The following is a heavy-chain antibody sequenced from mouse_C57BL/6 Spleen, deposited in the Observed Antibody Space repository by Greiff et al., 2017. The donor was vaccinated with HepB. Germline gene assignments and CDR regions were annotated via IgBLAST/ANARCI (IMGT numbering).Heavy chain of an antibody. CDR3: ARRDWDWYFDV. Sequence: EVQLQESGPGLVKPSQSLSLTCSVTGYSITSGYYWNWIRQFPGNKLEWMGYISYDGSNNYNPSLKNRISITRDTSKNQFFLKLNSVTTEDTATYYGARRDWDWYFDVWGTGTTVTVSS. V-gene: IGHV3-6*01. J-gene: IGHJ1*03. CDR1: GYSITSGYY. CDR2: ISYDGSN. D-gene: IGHD4-1*01.